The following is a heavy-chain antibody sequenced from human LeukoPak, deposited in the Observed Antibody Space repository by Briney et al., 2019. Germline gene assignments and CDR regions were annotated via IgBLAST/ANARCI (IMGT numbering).Heavy chain of an antibody. CDR3: AKKRWELRGGYFDY. J-gene: IGHJ4*02. CDR2: ISSSGSTI. D-gene: IGHD1-26*01. V-gene: IGHV3-11*01. CDR1: GFTFSDHY. Sequence: GGSLRLSCAASGFTFSDHYMSWIRQAPGKGLEWVSYISSSGSTIDYADSVKGRFTISRDNSKNTLYLQMNSLRAEDTAVYYCAKKRWELRGGYFDYWGQGTLVTVSS.